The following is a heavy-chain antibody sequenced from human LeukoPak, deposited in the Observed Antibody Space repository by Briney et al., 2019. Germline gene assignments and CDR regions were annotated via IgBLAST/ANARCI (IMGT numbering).Heavy chain of an antibody. CDR2: INTNTGNP. J-gene: IGHJ4*02. Sequence: ASVKVSCKASGYTFTGYAMNWVRQAPGQGLEWMGWINTNTGNPTYAQGFTGRFVFSSDTSVGTAYLQISGLKAEDTAVYYCARGLSDYYYDSSGYPLWGQGTLVTVSS. CDR3: ARGLSDYYYDSSGYPL. CDR1: GYTFTGYA. V-gene: IGHV7-4-1*02. D-gene: IGHD3-22*01.